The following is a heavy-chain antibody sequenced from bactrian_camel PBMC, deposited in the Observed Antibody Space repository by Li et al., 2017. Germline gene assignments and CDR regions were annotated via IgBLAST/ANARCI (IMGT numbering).Heavy chain of an antibody. Sequence: HVQLVESGGGSVQAGGSLRLSCAASIETYNYYCMAWFRQAPGKEREGVATIDNDDRTTYADSVKVRFTISKNNAKNTLYLQMNSLEPEDTAMYYCAADPSFSCSRYCYGHQCVIGYSLKGQGTQVTVS. J-gene: IGHJ4*01. CDR1: IETYNYYC. V-gene: IGHV3S53*01. D-gene: IGHD1*01. CDR2: IDNDDRT.